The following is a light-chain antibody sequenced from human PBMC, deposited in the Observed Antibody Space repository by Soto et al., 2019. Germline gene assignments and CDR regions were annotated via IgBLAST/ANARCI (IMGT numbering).Light chain of an antibody. CDR2: DVS. V-gene: IGLV2-14*03. J-gene: IGLJ1*01. Sequence: SALTQPPSASGSPGQSVTISCTGTSSDVGGYNYVSWYQQHPGKAPRLIIYDVSNRPSGVSNRFSGSKSGNTASLTISGLQAEDEADYYCNSYTSTSAPYVFGTGTKVTVL. CDR1: SSDVGGYNY. CDR3: NSYTSTSAPYV.